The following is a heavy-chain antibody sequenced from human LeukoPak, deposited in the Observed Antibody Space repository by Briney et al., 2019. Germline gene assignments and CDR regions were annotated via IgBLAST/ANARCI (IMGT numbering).Heavy chain of an antibody. CDR1: GFTFSSYG. D-gene: IGHD3-22*01. J-gene: IGHJ4*02. V-gene: IGHV3-33*06. CDR3: TKDMSAYYYDSSGSDY. CDR2: IWYDGSNK. Sequence: GGSLRLSCAVSGFTFSSYGMHWVRQAPGKGLEWVAVIWYDGSNKYYADSVKGRFTNSRDNSKNTLYLQMNSLRAEDTAVYYCTKDMSAYYYDSSGSDYWGQGTLVTVSS.